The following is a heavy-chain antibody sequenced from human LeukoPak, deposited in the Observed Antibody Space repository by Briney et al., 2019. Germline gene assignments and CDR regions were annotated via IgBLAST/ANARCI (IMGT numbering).Heavy chain of an antibody. CDR3: ATALLRYFDWLLPPFDY. J-gene: IGHJ4*02. CDR1: GYTLTELS. CDR2: FDPEDGET. V-gene: IGHV1-24*01. Sequence: GASVKVSCKVSGYTLTELSMHWVRQAPGKGLEWMGGFDPEDGETIYAQKFQGRVTMTEDTSTDTAYMELSSLRSEDTAVYYCATALLRYFDWLLPPFDYWGQGTLVTVSS. D-gene: IGHD3-9*01.